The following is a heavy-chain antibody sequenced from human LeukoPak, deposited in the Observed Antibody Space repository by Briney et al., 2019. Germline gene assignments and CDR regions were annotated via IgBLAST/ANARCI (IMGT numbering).Heavy chain of an antibody. CDR3: ARDLVKVTKGFDI. Sequence: PSETLSLTCAVSGDSFSSHYWTWIRQSPGTGLEWIGYISHIGRTNYNPSLRSRVTISIDTSKNQFSLKLRSVTAADTAVYYCARDLVKVTKGFDIWGQGTMVSVSS. J-gene: IGHJ3*02. D-gene: IGHD4-17*01. V-gene: IGHV4-59*11. CDR1: GDSFSSHY. CDR2: ISHIGRT.